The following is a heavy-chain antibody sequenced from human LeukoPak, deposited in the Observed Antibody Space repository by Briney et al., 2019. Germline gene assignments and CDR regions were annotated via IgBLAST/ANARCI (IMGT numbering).Heavy chain of an antibody. CDR1: GYTFTGYC. D-gene: IGHD2-15*01. CDR2: INPNSGGT. Sequence: GASVKVSCKASGYTFTGYCMHWVRQAPGQGLEWMGRINPNSGGTNYAQKFQGRVTMTRDTSISTAYMELSRLRSDDTAVYYCARLGYCSGGSCDGFDYWGQGTLVTVSS. V-gene: IGHV1-2*06. J-gene: IGHJ4*02. CDR3: ARLGYCSGGSCDGFDY.